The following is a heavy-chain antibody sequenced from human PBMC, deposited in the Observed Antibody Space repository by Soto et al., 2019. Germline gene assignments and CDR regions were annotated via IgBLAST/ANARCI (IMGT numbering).Heavy chain of an antibody. CDR2: ISSSGSTA. Sequence: GSLSLSCAASGFTFSRFELHLVRPAPGKGLEWISYISSSGSTAYYASSVEGRFTISRDNANNSVYLQMDSLRAEDTALYYCTRAAWFPYLSFYWGQGALVTVSS. D-gene: IGHD3-10*01. V-gene: IGHV3-48*03. CDR3: TRAAWFPYLSFY. J-gene: IGHJ4*02. CDR1: GFTFSRFE.